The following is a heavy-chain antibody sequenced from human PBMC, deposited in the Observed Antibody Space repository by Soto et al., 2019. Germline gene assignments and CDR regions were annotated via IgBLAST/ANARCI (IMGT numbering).Heavy chain of an antibody. D-gene: IGHD5-12*01. CDR3: ASLYSGYTHRPIFHYYYYGMDV. CDR2: IWYDGSNK. V-gene: IGHV3-33*01. CDR1: GFTFSSYG. J-gene: IGHJ6*02. Sequence: GGSLRLSCAASGFTFSSYGMHWVRQAPGKGLEWVAVIWYDGSNKYYADSVKGRFTISRDNSKNTLYLQMNSLRAEDTAVYYCASLYSGYTHRPIFHYYYYGMDVWGQGTTVTVSS.